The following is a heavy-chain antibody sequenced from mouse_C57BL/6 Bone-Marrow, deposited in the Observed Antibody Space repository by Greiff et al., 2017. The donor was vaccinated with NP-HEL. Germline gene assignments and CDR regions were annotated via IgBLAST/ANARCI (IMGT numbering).Heavy chain of an antibody. CDR2: INPSSGYT. Sequence: QVQLQQSGAELAKPGASVKLSCKASGYTFTSYWMHWVKQRPGQGLEWIGYINPSSGYTKYNQKFKDKATLTADKSSSPAYMQLSSVADEDSADYYSARRGKVDYWGQGTTLTVSS. D-gene: IGHD2-1*01. CDR3: ARRGKVDY. CDR1: GYTFTSYW. V-gene: IGHV1-7*01. J-gene: IGHJ2*01.